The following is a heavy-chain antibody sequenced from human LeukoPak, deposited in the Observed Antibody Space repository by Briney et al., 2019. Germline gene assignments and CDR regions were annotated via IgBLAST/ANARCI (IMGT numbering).Heavy chain of an antibody. J-gene: IGHJ4*02. CDR3: AKGGTYYDFWSGYYLLDY. V-gene: IGHV3-30*18. CDR2: ISYDGSNK. CDR1: GFTFSSYG. D-gene: IGHD3-3*01. Sequence: PGGSLRLFCAASGFTFSSYGMHWVRQAPGKGLEWVAVISYDGSNKYYADSAKGRFTISRDNSKNTLYLQMNSLRAEDTAVYYCAKGGTYYDFWSGYYLLDYWGQGTLVTVSS.